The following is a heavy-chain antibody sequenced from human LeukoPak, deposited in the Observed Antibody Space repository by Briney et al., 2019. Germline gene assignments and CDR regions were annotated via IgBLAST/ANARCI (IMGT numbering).Heavy chain of an antibody. CDR1: GASISSGDYH. CDR3: ARGFGAGNYYYGWFDP. D-gene: IGHD3-10*01. Sequence: SETLSLACTVSGASISSGDYHWNRIRQPPGKGVEWIGFIHDSGSTYYNPSLKSRVSISRDMSKNQLSLMLSSVTAADTAVYYCARGFGAGNYYYGWFDPWGQGTLVTVSS. V-gene: IGHV4-30-4*01. J-gene: IGHJ5*02. CDR2: IHDSGST.